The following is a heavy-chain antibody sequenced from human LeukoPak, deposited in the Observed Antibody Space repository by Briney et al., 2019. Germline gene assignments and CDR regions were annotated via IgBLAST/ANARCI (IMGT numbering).Heavy chain of an antibody. Sequence: PSETLSLTCTVSGGSISSYYWSWIRQPPGKGLEWIGYIYYSGSTNYNPSPKSRVTISVDTSKNQFSLKLSSVTAADTALYYCARDNRVSRGGFDPWGQGTLVTVSS. CDR2: IYYSGST. D-gene: IGHD6-13*01. V-gene: IGHV4-59*12. CDR3: ARDNRVSRGGFDP. J-gene: IGHJ5*02. CDR1: GGSISSYY.